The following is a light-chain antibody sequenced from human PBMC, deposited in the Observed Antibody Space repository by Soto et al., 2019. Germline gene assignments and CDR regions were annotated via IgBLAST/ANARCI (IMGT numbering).Light chain of an antibody. J-gene: IGKJ5*01. Sequence: DIQMTQSPSCLSGSVGERVTITFLASQSISIYLNWYQLKPGKAPNLLMYGASYLKSGVPTRFSGSGSGTDFTLTISSLQPEDFAIYYCQQTYTTPEITFGQGTRLEIK. V-gene: IGKV1-39*01. CDR1: QSISIY. CDR2: GAS. CDR3: QQTYTTPEIT.